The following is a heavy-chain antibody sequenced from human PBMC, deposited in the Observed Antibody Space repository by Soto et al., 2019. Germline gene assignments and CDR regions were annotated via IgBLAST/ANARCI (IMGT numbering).Heavy chain of an antibody. Sequence: ASVKVSCKASVYTFTSYGISWVRQAPGQGLEWMGWISAYNGNTNYAQKLQGRVTMTTDTSTSTAYMELRSLRSDDTAVYYCARVASMVRGVINLDAFDIRGQGTTVT. CDR1: VYTFTSYG. J-gene: IGHJ3*02. D-gene: IGHD3-10*01. CDR3: ARVASMVRGVINLDAFDI. V-gene: IGHV1-18*01. CDR2: ISAYNGNT.